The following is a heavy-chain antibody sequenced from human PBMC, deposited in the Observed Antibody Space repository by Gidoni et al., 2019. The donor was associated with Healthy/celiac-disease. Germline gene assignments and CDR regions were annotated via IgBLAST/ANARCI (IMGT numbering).Heavy chain of an antibody. Sequence: EVQLVESGGGLVKPGRSLRLSCTASGFTFGDYAMSWFRQAPGKGLEWVGFSRSKAYGGTTEYAASVKGRFTISRDDSKSIAYLQMNSLKTEDTAVYYCTSLYCSGGSCYPDAFDIWGQGTMVTVSS. CDR2: SRSKAYGGTT. D-gene: IGHD2-15*01. CDR3: TSLYCSGGSCYPDAFDI. CDR1: GFTFGDYA. J-gene: IGHJ3*02. V-gene: IGHV3-49*05.